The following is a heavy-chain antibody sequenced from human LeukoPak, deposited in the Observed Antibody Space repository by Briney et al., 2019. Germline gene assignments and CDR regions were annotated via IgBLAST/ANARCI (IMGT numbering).Heavy chain of an antibody. V-gene: IGHV3-23*01. J-gene: IGHJ6*03. Sequence: PGGSLRLSCAAAGFTFSTYAMSWVRQAPGKGLDWVSTIPGSGGITYYADSVKGRFTISRDNAQNSLYLQMNSLSAEDTAVYYCASYNQLLNKDYYYYYYMDVWGKGTTVTVSS. CDR1: GFTFSTYA. CDR3: ASYNQLLNKDYYYYYYMDV. D-gene: IGHD2-2*01. CDR2: IPGSGGIT.